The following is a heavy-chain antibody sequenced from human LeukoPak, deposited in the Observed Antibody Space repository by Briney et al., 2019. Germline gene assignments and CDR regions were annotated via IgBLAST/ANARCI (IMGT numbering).Heavy chain of an antibody. J-gene: IGHJ4*02. D-gene: IGHD4/OR15-4a*01. V-gene: IGHV3-23*01. CDR3: PNEEVPNDY. CDR1: RFPFSTHA. CDR2: ISISGDVT. Sequence: PGGSLRLSCAVSRFPFSTHAMSWVRQAPGGGLEWVSGISISGDVTYYADAVQGRFIISRDNSRNTVYLQMNSLRVEDTAVYYCPNEEVPNDYWGQGTLVTVSS.